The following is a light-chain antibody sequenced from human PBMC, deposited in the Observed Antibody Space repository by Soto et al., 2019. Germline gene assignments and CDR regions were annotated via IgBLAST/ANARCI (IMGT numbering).Light chain of an antibody. CDR2: AAS. CDR1: QGISNY. J-gene: IGKJ3*01. V-gene: IGKV1-27*01. CDR3: QKYNSAPPVT. Sequence: DIQMTQSPSSLSASVGDRVTITCRASQGISNYLAWYQQKPGKVPKLLIYAASTLQSWVPSRFSGSGSGTDFTLTISILQPEDVATYYCQKYNSAPPVTFGPGTKVDIK.